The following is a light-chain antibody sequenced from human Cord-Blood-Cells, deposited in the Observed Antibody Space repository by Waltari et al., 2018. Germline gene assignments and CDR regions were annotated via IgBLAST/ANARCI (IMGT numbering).Light chain of an antibody. CDR1: QSVSSSY. CDR3: QQYGSSPMYT. J-gene: IGKJ2*01. V-gene: IGKV3-20*01. Sequence: LSLSPGERATLSCRASQSVSSSYLAWYQQKPGQAPRLLIYGASSRATGIPDRFSGSGSGTDFTLTISRLEPEDFAVYYCQQYGSSPMYTFGQGTKLEIK. CDR2: GAS.